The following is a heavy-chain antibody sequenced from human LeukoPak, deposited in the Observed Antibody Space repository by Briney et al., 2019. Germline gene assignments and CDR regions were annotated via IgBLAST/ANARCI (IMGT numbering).Heavy chain of an antibody. D-gene: IGHD2-15*01. Sequence: GGSLRPSCAASGFSFSDYYMSWIRQAPGKGLEWVSYISSSGSIIIYADSVKGRFTISRDNAKNSLYLQMNSLRAEDTAVYYCARVHGDCSGGNCYYFDHWGQGTLVTVAS. CDR2: ISSSGSII. CDR3: ARVHGDCSGGNCYYFDH. V-gene: IGHV3-11*01. CDR1: GFSFSDYY. J-gene: IGHJ4*02.